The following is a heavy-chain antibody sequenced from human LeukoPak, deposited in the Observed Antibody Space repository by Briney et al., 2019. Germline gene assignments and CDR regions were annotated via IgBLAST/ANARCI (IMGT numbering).Heavy chain of an antibody. CDR2: ISSSSSYI. CDR3: AKDGSYDSSGYYNYYYYYMDV. J-gene: IGHJ6*03. V-gene: IGHV3-21*04. D-gene: IGHD3-22*01. CDR1: GFTFSSYS. Sequence: GGSLRLSCAASGFTFSSYSMNWVRQAPGKGLEWVSPISSSSSYIYYADSVKGRFTISRDNAKNSLYLQMNSLRAEDTAVYYCAKDGSYDSSGYYNYYYYYMDVWGKGTTVTVSS.